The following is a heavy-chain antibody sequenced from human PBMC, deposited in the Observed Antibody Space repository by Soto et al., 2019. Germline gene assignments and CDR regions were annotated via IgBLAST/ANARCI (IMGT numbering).Heavy chain of an antibody. Sequence: QITLKESGPTLVKPTQTLTLTCTFSGFSLTTSGVGVGWIRQPPGKALEWLAVIYWDNDKHYSPSLRGRLTVTKDTSKNHVVFKMTNMDPVDTATYYCAHRRSMGDHFDYWGQGTLVTVSS. J-gene: IGHJ4*02. CDR2: IYWDNDK. CDR1: GFSLTTSGVG. D-gene: IGHD3-10*01. CDR3: AHRRSMGDHFDY. V-gene: IGHV2-5*02.